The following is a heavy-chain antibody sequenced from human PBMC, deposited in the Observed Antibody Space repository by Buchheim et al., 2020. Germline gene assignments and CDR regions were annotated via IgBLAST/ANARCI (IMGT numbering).Heavy chain of an antibody. CDR2: IKQDGSEK. D-gene: IGHD2-21*01. CDR1: GFTFSSYW. Sequence: EVQLVESGGGLVQPGGSLRLSCAASGFTFSSYWMSWVRQAPGKGLEWVANIKQDGSEKYYVDSVKGRFTIPRDNAKNSLYLQMNSLRAEDTAVYYCARDLPTDCGGDCSPGSVDYWGQGTL. CDR3: ARDLPTDCGGDCSPGSVDY. J-gene: IGHJ4*02. V-gene: IGHV3-7*01.